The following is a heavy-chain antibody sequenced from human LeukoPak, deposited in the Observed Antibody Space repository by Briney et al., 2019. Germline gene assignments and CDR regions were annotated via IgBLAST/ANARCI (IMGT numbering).Heavy chain of an antibody. D-gene: IGHD6-13*01. CDR2: IYYSGDA. V-gene: IGHV4-59*01. CDR3: ASGTYYYFDF. CDR1: GGSISRYY. Sequence: PSETLSLTCTVSGGSISRYYWSWIRQPPAKGLEWIGYIYYSGDANYNPSLKSRVTISVDTSKNQFSLKLNSATAADTAVYYCASGTYYYFDFWGQGALVTVSS. J-gene: IGHJ4*02.